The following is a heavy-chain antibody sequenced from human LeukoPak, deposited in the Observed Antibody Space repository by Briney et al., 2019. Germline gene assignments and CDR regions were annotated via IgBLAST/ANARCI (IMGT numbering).Heavy chain of an antibody. D-gene: IGHD2-15*01. CDR3: ARRLVAALDGMDV. CDR1: GFTFSSYS. Sequence: GGSLRLSCAASGFTFSSYSINWVRQAPGKRLEWVSSLSSSSRYIYYADSVKGRFTISRDNAKNSLYLQMNSLRAEDTAVYYCARRLVAALDGMDVWGQGTTVTVSS. J-gene: IGHJ6*02. CDR2: LSSSSRYI. V-gene: IGHV3-21*01.